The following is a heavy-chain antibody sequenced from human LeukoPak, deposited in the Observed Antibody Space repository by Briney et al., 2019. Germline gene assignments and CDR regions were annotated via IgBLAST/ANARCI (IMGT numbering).Heavy chain of an antibody. CDR1: GFTFSSYA. Sequence: PGGSLRLSCAASGFTFSSYAMSWVRQAQGKGLEWVSAISGSGGSTYYADSVKGRFTISRDNSKNTLYLQMNSLRAEDTAVYYCAKDRGYYGSGYNWFDPWGQGTLVTVSS. V-gene: IGHV3-23*01. D-gene: IGHD3-10*01. CDR3: AKDRGYYGSGYNWFDP. CDR2: ISGSGGST. J-gene: IGHJ5*02.